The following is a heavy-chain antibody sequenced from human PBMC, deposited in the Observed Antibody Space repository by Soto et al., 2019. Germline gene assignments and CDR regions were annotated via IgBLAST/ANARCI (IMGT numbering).Heavy chain of an antibody. D-gene: IGHD3-22*01. J-gene: IGHJ4*02. CDR2: MYNTGST. V-gene: IGHV4-4*08. CDR1: GASISRYY. Sequence: SETLSLTCTVSGASISRYYWSWIRQSPGKGLEWIGCMYNTGSTIYNPSLKSRVTISVDTSKNQFSLKLSSVTAADTAVYYCARDYDSCGDYWGQGTLVTVSS. CDR3: ARDYDSCGDY.